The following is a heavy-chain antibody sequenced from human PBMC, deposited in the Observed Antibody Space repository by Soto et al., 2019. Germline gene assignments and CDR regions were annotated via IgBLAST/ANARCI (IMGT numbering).Heavy chain of an antibody. CDR2: IWYDGSNK. D-gene: IGHD6-19*01. CDR1: GFTFSSYG. V-gene: IGHV3-33*01. CDR3: AREKYSSGWYGY. Sequence: QVQLVESGGGVVQPGRSLRLSCAASGFTFSSYGMHWVRQAPGKGLEWVAVIWYDGSNKYYADSVKGRFTISRDNSKNTLYLQINSLRAEDTAVYYCAREKYSSGWYGYWGQGTLVTVSS. J-gene: IGHJ4*02.